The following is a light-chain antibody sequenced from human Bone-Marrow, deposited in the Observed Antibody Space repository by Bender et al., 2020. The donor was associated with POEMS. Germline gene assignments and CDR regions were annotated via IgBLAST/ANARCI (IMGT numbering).Light chain of an antibody. CDR1: SSNIGAHA. Sequence: QSVLTQPPSASGTPGQRVTISCSGGSSNIGAHAVNWYQHLPGTAPKLLIYSSHRRPSEVPDRFSGSRSGTSASLAISGLQSEDEADYCCAVWYDSLNGWVFGGGTKLTVL. CDR2: SSH. V-gene: IGLV1-44*01. CDR3: AVWYDSLNGWV. J-gene: IGLJ3*02.